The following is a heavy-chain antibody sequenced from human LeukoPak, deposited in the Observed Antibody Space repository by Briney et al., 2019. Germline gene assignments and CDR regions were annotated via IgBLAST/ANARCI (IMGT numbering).Heavy chain of an antibody. D-gene: IGHD3-10*01. Sequence: ASVKVSCKASGYTLTGYYMHRVRQAPGQGLEWMGWINPNSGGTIYAQKFQGRVTMTEDTSTDTAYMELSSLRSEDTAVYYCATGEYYGSGSQGLSMDVWGQGTTVTVSS. CDR1: GYTLTGYY. J-gene: IGHJ6*02. CDR3: ATGEYYGSGSQGLSMDV. V-gene: IGHV1-2*02. CDR2: INPNSGGT.